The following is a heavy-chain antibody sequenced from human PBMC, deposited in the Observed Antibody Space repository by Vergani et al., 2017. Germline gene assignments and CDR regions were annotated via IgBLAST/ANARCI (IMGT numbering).Heavy chain of an antibody. D-gene: IGHD5-24*01. J-gene: IGHJ6*03. CDR1: GGSISSYY. CDR3: ATHTRDHTYYYYMDV. CDR2: IYYSGST. Sequence: QVQLQESGPGLVKPSQTLSLTCTVSGGSISSYYWSWIRQPPGKGLEWIGYIYYSGSTYYNPSLKSRVTISVDTSKNQFSLKLSSVTAADTAVYYCATHTRDHTYYYYMDVWGKGTTVTVSS. V-gene: IGHV4-59*04.